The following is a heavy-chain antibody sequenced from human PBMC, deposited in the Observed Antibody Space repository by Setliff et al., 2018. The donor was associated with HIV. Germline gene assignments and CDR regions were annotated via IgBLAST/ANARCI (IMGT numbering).Heavy chain of an antibody. J-gene: IGHJ5*02. CDR1: GYIFSTYG. Sequence: ASVMVSCKASGYIFSTYGISWVRQTPGQGHEWMGWISPYNGNTKYAQKFQGRVTMSTDTSTSTAYMEVRSLRSDDTAVYYCARDLRGFNNWFDPWGQGTLVTASS. CDR3: ARDLRGFNNWFDP. V-gene: IGHV1-18*01. D-gene: IGHD3-9*01. CDR2: ISPYNGNT.